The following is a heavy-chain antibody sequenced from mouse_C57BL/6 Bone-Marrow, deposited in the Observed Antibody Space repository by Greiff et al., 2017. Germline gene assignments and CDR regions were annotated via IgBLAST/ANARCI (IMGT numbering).Heavy chain of an antibody. CDR3: LVTTH. J-gene: IGHJ2*01. V-gene: IGHV1-81*01. CDR2: IYPRSGNT. CDR1: GYTFTSYG. Sequence: VKLQESGAELARPGASVKLSCKASGYTFTSYGISWVKQRPGQGLEWIGEIYPRSGNTYYNEKFKGKATLTAEKSSSTAYMELRSLTSEDSAVYFCLVTTHWGQGTTLTVSS. D-gene: IGHD2-5*01.